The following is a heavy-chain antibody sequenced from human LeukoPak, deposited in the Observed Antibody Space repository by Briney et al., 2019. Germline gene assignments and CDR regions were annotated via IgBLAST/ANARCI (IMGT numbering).Heavy chain of an antibody. Sequence: GGSLRLSCAASGFTFSRYWMSWVRQAPGKGLEWGADIKQDGSEKYYVDSVKGRFTISRDNAKNSLYLQMNSLRAEDTAVYYCARPDYGSGSYSITYYYYGMDVWGQGTTVTVSS. CDR3: ARPDYGSGSYSITYYYYGMDV. CDR1: GFTFSRYW. D-gene: IGHD3-10*01. CDR2: IKQDGSEK. J-gene: IGHJ6*02. V-gene: IGHV3-7*01.